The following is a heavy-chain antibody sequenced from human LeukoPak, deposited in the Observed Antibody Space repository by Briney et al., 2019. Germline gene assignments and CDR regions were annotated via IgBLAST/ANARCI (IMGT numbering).Heavy chain of an antibody. CDR3: ARSTGDFGESLPDY. CDR1: GFAFSNYG. J-gene: IGHJ4*02. CDR2: IRYDGTIK. V-gene: IGHV3-30*02. D-gene: IGHD3-10*01. Sequence: SGGSLRLSCAASGFAFSNYGIHWVRQAPGKVLEWVAFIRYDGTIKKYADSVKGRFTISRDNSKNTLFLQMNSLRIEDTAVYYCARSTGDFGESLPDYWGQGTLVTVSS.